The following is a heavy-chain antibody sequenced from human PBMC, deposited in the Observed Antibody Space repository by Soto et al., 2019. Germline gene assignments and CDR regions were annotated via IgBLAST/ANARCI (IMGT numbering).Heavy chain of an antibody. V-gene: IGHV3-33*01. Sequence: GGSLRLSCAASGFTFSSYGMHWVRQAPGKGLEWVAVIWYDGSNKYYADSVKGRFTISRDNSKNTLYLQMNSLRAEDTAVYYCAREWYSSSWYYYYGMDVWGQGTTVTVSS. CDR1: GFTFSSYG. D-gene: IGHD6-13*01. CDR2: IWYDGSNK. J-gene: IGHJ6*02. CDR3: AREWYSSSWYYYYGMDV.